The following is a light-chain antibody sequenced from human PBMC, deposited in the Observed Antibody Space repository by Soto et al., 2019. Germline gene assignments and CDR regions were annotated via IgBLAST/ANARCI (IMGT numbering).Light chain of an antibody. V-gene: IGLV2-14*01. Sequence: QSVLTQPASVSGSPGQSITISCTGTSSDIGGYDYVSWYQHHPGKAPKLMIYEVSNRPSGISNRFSGSKSANTASLTISGLHAEDEADYYCSSYTSSSTPFVFGTGTKVTVL. CDR2: EVS. CDR3: SSYTSSSTPFV. CDR1: SSDIGGYDY. J-gene: IGLJ1*01.